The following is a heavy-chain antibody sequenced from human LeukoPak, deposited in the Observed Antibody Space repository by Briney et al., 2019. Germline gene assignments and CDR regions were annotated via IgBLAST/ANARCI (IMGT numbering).Heavy chain of an antibody. D-gene: IGHD6-6*01. CDR1: GGTFSSYA. J-gene: IGHJ5*02. CDR2: IIPIFGTA. CDR3: ARLTSSIAAPVDWFDP. Sequence: SVKVSCKASGGTFSSYAISWVRQAPGQGLEWMGGIIPIFGTANYAQKFQGRATITTDESTSTAYMELSSLRSEDTAVYYCARLTSSIAAPVDWFDPWGQGTLVTVSS. V-gene: IGHV1-69*05.